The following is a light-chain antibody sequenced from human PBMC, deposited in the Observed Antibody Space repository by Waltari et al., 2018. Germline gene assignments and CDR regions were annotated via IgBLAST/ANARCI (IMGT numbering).Light chain of an antibody. J-gene: IGLJ2*01. Sequence: SYVLTQPPSVSVAPGQTARMTCEAYNIGTNSVHWYQQRPGQAPLLIIYDDSDRPFGVPERFSGSNSGHTATLTISGVEAGDEADYYCQVWDILLDLVLFGGGTKLTVL. CDR3: QVWDILLDLVL. CDR2: DDS. V-gene: IGLV3-21*02. CDR1: NIGTNS.